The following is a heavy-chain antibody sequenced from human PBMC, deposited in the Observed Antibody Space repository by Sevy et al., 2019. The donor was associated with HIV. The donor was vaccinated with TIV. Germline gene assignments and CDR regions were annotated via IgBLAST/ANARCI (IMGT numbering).Heavy chain of an antibody. CDR3: ARKGGAYDIGFYP. Sequence: GGSLRLSCAASAFTFSSYEMTWVRQTPGKGLEWISSISSSGTTIYYGDSLEGRFTISRDNPKNSLYLQMNSLRAEDTAVYYCARKGGAYDIGFYPWGQGTLVTVSS. J-gene: IGHJ5*02. CDR1: AFTFSSYE. CDR2: ISSSGTTI. D-gene: IGHD3-22*01. V-gene: IGHV3-48*03.